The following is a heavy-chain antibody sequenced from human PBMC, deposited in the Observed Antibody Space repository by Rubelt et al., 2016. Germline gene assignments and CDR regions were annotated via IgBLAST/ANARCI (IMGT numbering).Heavy chain of an antibody. CDR2: ISTDIGNP. D-gene: IGHD6-13*01. Sequence: QVQLVQSVSELRKPGASVKVSCKASGYTFRSYAMNWVRQAPGQGLEWMGWISTDIGNPTYAQGFTGRFVFSLDTSVSTAYLQISRLKAEDTAVYYCARWGSTTLSPGGFYFDVWGQGTLVTVSS. CDR3: ARWGSTTLSPGGFYFDV. V-gene: IGHV7-4-1*02. J-gene: IGHJ4*02. CDR1: GYTFRSYA.